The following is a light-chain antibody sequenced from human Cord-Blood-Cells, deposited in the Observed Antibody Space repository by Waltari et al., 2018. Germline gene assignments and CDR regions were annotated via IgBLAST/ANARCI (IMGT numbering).Light chain of an antibody. J-gene: IGKJ3*01. CDR3: QKYYSTPFT. Sequence: DIVMTQSPDSLAVSLGERATINCKSSQSVLYSSNNKNYLAWYQQKPGQPPKLLIYWASTRESGVPDRFSRSGSGTDFTLPISSLQAEDVAVYYCQKYYSTPFTFGPGTKVDIK. CDR1: QSVLYSSNNKNY. CDR2: WAS. V-gene: IGKV4-1*01.